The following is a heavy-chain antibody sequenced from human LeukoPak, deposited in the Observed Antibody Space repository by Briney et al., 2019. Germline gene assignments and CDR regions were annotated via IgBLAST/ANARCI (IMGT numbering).Heavy chain of an antibody. J-gene: IGHJ6*02. Sequence: PSETLSLTCTVSGGFISSYYWSWIRQPPGKGLEWIGYIYYSGSTNYNPSLKSRVTISVDTSKNQFSLKLSSVTAADTAVYYCARDRPGYSSSSAFGMYYYYGMDVWGQGTTVTVSS. D-gene: IGHD6-6*01. CDR1: GGFISSYY. CDR3: ARDRPGYSSSSAFGMYYYYGMDV. V-gene: IGHV4-59*01. CDR2: IYYSGST.